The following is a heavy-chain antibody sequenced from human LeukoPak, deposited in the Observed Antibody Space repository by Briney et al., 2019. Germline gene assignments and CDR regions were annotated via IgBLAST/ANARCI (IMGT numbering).Heavy chain of an antibody. J-gene: IGHJ4*02. CDR3: CTSPSFGSSWYQFTY. D-gene: IGHD6-13*01. V-gene: IGHV3-23*01. CDR1: GLTFYTYA. CDR2: ISGRDGRT. Sequence: GGSLRLSCSVSGLTFYTYAMSWVRQAPGKGLEWVSAISGRDGRTYYTDSVKGRFTISRDNSKNTLYLQMNSLRAEDTAVYYCCTSPSFGSSWYQFTYWGQGALVTVSS.